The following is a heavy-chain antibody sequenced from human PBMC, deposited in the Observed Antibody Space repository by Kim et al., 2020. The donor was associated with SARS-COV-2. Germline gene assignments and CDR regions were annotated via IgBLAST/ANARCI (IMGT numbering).Heavy chain of an antibody. J-gene: IGHJ4*02. CDR3: TTFRMVRGVIISDY. Sequence: YAAAVKGRFTISRDDSKNTAYLQMNSLKTEDTAVYYCTTFRMVRGVIISDYWGQGTLVTVSS. D-gene: IGHD3-10*01. V-gene: IGHV3-73*01.